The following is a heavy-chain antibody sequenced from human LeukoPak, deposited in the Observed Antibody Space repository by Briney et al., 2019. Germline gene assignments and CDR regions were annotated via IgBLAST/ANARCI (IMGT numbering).Heavy chain of an antibody. CDR1: GGSFSGYY. Sequence: PSETLSLTCAVYGGSFSGYYWSWIRQPPGKGLEWIREINHSGSTNYNPSLKSRVTISVDTSKNQFSLKLSSVTAADTAVYYCARTLAVAATPNNYFDYWGQGTLVTVSS. J-gene: IGHJ4*02. CDR2: INHSGST. D-gene: IGHD6-19*01. CDR3: ARTLAVAATPNNYFDY. V-gene: IGHV4-34*01.